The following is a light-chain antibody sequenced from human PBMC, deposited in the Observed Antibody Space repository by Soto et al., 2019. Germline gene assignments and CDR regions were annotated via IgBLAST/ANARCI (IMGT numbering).Light chain of an antibody. V-gene: IGLV1-51*01. CDR1: SSNIGSNY. CDR3: GTWDSGLSAV. J-gene: IGLJ2*01. Sequence: QSVLTQPPSVSAAPGQKVTISCSGTSSNIGSNYVSWYQHLPGTAPKLLIYDNNKRSSGIPDRFSGSQSGTSATLDITGLQTGDEADYYCGTWDSGLSAVFGGGTKVT. CDR2: DNN.